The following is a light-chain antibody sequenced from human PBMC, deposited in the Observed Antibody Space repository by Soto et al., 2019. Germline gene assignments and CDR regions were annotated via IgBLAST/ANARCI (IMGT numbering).Light chain of an antibody. J-gene: IGLJ1*01. V-gene: IGLV2-14*03. CDR3: SSYTSSSSYV. CDR2: DVI. Sequence: QSALTQPASVSDSPGQSITISCIGTCSDIGAFNHVSWHQQHPGKAPKLIIYDVINRPSGVSNRFSGSKTGNTASLIISGLQAEDEADYYCSSYTSSSSYVFGSGTKVTVL. CDR1: CSDIGAFNH.